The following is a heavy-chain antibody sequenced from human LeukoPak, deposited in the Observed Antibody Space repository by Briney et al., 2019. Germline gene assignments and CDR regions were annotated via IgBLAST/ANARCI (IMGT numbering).Heavy chain of an antibody. CDR2: ISHDGANT. J-gene: IGHJ4*02. Sequence: GGSLRLSCAASGFTFNTYAMHWVRQAPGKGLQYVSAISHDGANTYYADSVKGRFTISRDNSKNTLYLQMNSLRAEDTAVYYCARNRFSMVRGSYEDYWGQGTLVTVSS. V-gene: IGHV3-64*04. CDR1: GFTFNTYA. D-gene: IGHD3-10*01. CDR3: ARNRFSMVRGSYEDY.